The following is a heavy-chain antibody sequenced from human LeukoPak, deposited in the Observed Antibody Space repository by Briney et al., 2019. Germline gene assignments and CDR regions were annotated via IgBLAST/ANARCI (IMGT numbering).Heavy chain of an antibody. Sequence: GGTLRLSCAASGFTFSSYSMNWVRQAPGKGLEWVSYISSSSSTIYYADSVKGRFTISRDNAKNSPYLQMNSLRDEDTAVYYCARDGGLVGASGAFEYWGQGTLVTVSS. CDR3: ARDGGLVGASGAFEY. V-gene: IGHV3-48*02. D-gene: IGHD1-26*01. CDR2: ISSSSSTI. J-gene: IGHJ4*02. CDR1: GFTFSSYS.